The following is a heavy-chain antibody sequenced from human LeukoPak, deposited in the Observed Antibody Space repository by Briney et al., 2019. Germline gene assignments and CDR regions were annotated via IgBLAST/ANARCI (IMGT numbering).Heavy chain of an antibody. V-gene: IGHV4-38-2*01. CDR2: IYHSGST. Sequence: SETLSLTCAVSGYSISSGYYWGWIRQPPGKGLEWIGSIYHSGSTYYNPSLKSRDTISVDTSKNQFSLKLSSVTAADTAVYYCARTRYYYDSSGYYWGVYYFDYWGQGTLVTVSS. D-gene: IGHD3-22*01. J-gene: IGHJ4*02. CDR3: ARTRYYYDSSGYYWGVYYFDY. CDR1: GYSISSGYY.